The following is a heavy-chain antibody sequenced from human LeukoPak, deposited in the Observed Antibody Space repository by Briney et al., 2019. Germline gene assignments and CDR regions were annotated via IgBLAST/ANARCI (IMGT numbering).Heavy chain of an antibody. Sequence: SETLSLTCAVYGGSFSGYYWSWIRRPPGKGLEWIGEINHTGSTNYNPSLKSRVTISVDTSKNQFSLKLTSVTAADTAVYYCAREVVVAVPNHYYYYYYMDVWGKGTTVTVSS. CDR2: INHTGST. CDR3: AREVVVAVPNHYYYYYYMDV. V-gene: IGHV4-34*01. J-gene: IGHJ6*03. D-gene: IGHD2-2*01. CDR1: GGSFSGYY.